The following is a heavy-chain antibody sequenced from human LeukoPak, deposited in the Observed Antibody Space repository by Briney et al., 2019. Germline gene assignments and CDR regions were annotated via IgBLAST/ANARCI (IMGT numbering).Heavy chain of an antibody. Sequence: PSETLSLTCTVSGGSISSSSYYWSWIRQPPGKGLEWIGEINHSGSTNYNPSLKSRVTISVDTSKNQFSLKLSSVTAADTAVYYCAIQGGYFDWWRLNWFDPWGQGTLVTVSS. D-gene: IGHD3-9*01. CDR3: AIQGGYFDWWRLNWFDP. V-gene: IGHV4-39*01. J-gene: IGHJ5*02. CDR2: INHSGST. CDR1: GGSISSSSYY.